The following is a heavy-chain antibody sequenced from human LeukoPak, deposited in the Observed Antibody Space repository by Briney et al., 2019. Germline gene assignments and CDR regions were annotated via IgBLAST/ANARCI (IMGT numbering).Heavy chain of an antibody. CDR1: GFIFSDYA. J-gene: IGHJ4*02. D-gene: IGHD3-3*01. CDR2: ITSGGVTT. CDR3: AKDLIYYDFWSGY. V-gene: IGHV3-23*01. Sequence: GGSLILSCAASGFIFSDYAMTWVRQAPGKGLEWVSAITSGGVTTYYADSVKGRFTISRDNSKNTLYLQLNSLRAEDTAVYYCAKDLIYYDFWSGYWGQGTLVTVSS.